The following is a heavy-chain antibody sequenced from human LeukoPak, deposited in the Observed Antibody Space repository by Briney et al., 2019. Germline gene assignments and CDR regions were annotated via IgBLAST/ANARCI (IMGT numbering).Heavy chain of an antibody. CDR2: ISSSGSTI. CDR1: GLTFSDYY. CDR3: ARDFEATEKFDY. V-gene: IGHV3-11*01. Sequence: PGGSLRLSCAASGLTFSDYYMSWIRQAPGKGLEWVSYISSSGSTIYYADSVKGRFTISRDNAKNSLYLQMNSLRAEDTAVYYCARDFEATEKFDYWGQGTLVTVSS. J-gene: IGHJ4*02.